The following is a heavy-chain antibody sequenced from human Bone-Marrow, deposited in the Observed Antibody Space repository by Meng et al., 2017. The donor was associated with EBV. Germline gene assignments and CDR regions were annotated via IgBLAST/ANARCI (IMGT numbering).Heavy chain of an antibody. V-gene: IGHV4-39*07. Sequence: SGPGLGTPSVPLSLTCTVPCGSISRSVYDWGWIRQPPGKWLEWIGSIYYSGSTYYNPSLKSQVTISVDTSKNQFSLKLSSVTAADTAVYYCARVRAPYSSGLFDYWGQGTLVTVSS. J-gene: IGHJ4*02. CDR2: IYYSGST. CDR1: CGSISRSVYD. CDR3: ARVRAPYSSGLFDY. D-gene: IGHD6-19*01.